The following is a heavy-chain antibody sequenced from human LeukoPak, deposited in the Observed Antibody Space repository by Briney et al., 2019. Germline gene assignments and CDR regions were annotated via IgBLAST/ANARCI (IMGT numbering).Heavy chain of an antibody. CDR3: ARDPPRAGRFDY. CDR1: GFTFSSYS. CDR2: ISSSSSYI. Sequence: GGSLRLSCAASGFTFSSYSMSWLRQAPGKGLEWVSSISSSSSYIYYADSVKGRFTISRDNAKNSLFLQMNSLRAEDTAVYYCARDPPRAGRFDYWGQGTLVTVSS. J-gene: IGHJ4*02. V-gene: IGHV3-21*01.